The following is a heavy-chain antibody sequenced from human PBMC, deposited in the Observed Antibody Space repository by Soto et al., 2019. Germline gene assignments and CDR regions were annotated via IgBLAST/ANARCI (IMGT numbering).Heavy chain of an antibody. CDR2: ISAYNGNT. CDR1: GYTFTSYG. CDR3: ARILVGYCISTSCYGPYYYYYGMDV. V-gene: IGHV1-18*01. J-gene: IGHJ6*02. D-gene: IGHD2-2*01. Sequence: ASVKVCCKASGYTFTSYGISWVRQAPGQGLEWMGWISAYNGNTNYAQKLQGRVTMTTDTSTSTAYMELRSLRSDDTAVYYCARILVGYCISTSCYGPYYYYYGMDVWGQGTTVTVSS.